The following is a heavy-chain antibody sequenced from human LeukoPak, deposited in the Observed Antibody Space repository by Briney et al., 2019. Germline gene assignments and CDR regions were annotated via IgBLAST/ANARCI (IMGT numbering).Heavy chain of an antibody. D-gene: IGHD4-11*01. CDR1: GFPLSTSGVG. V-gene: IGHV2-5*02. CDR2: IYWDDDK. Sequence: SGPTLVNPTQTLTLTCTFSGFPLSTSGVGVGWVRQPPGKALEWLALIYWDDDKRYNSSLKSRLTITKDTSKNQVVLTTTNVDPVDTATYYCVHRRIYSPFDYWGQGALVTVSS. J-gene: IGHJ4*02. CDR3: VHRRIYSPFDY.